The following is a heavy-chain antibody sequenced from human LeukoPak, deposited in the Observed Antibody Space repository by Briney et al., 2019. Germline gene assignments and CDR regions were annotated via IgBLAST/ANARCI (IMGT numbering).Heavy chain of an antibody. V-gene: IGHV1-46*01. CDR2: INPSGGST. J-gene: IGHJ4*02. D-gene: IGHD2-15*01. CDR3: AREGLVVAATFHY. Sequence: ASVKVSCKASGYIFTCRYMNWLRQAPGQGLEWMGIINPSGGSTSYAQKFQGRVTMTRDTSTSTVYMELSSLRSEDTAVYYCAREGLVVAATFHYWGQGTLVTVSS. CDR1: GYIFTCRY.